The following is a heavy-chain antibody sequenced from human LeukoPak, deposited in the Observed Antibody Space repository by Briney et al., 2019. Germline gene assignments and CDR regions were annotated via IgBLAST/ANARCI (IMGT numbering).Heavy chain of an antibody. V-gene: IGHV3-23*01. CDR3: AKRVRYCSGGTCYSYYYGMDV. CDR2: ISGNGGTT. CDR1: GFTFSSYT. Sequence: GGSLRLSCAASGFTFSSYTMTWVRQAPGKGLEWVSVISGNGGTTYYADSVKGRFTISRDNTKNTLYLEMNSLRAEDTAVYYCAKRVRYCSGGTCYSYYYGMDVWGQGTTVTVSS. D-gene: IGHD2-15*01. J-gene: IGHJ6*02.